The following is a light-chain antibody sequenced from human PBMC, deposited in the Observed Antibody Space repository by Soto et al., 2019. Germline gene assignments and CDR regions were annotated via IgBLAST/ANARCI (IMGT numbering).Light chain of an antibody. V-gene: IGKV1-27*01. CDR3: QKYNSAPWT. CDR1: PGFSNY. J-gene: IGKJ1*01. CDR2: AAS. Sequence: DIQMTQSPSSLSASVGDRVTITCRASPGFSNYLAWYQQKPGKVPKLLIYAASTLQSGVPSRFSGSGSGTDFTLTISSLQPEDVATYYCQKYNSAPWTFGQGTKVEIK.